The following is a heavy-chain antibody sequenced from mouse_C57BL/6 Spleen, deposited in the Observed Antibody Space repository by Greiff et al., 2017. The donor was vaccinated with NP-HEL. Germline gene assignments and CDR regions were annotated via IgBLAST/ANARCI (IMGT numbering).Heavy chain of an antibody. CDR3: TRDYYGSSYVGAMDY. J-gene: IGHJ4*01. CDR1: GFTFSSYA. D-gene: IGHD1-1*01. Sequence: EVHLVESGEGLVKPGGSLKLSCAASGFTFSSYAMSWVRQTPEKRLEWVAYISRGGDYTYYAYTVKGRFTMSRDNARNTLYLQMSRLKSEDTAMYYCTRDYYGSSYVGAMDYWGQGTSVTVSS. CDR2: ISRGGDYT. V-gene: IGHV5-9-1*02.